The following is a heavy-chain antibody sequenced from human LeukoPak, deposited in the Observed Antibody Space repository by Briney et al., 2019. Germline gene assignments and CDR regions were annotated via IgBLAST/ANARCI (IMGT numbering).Heavy chain of an antibody. CDR2: FDTQEGET. Sequence: ASVKVSCKISGHTLTELSIHWVRQAPGKGLEWMGGFDTQEGETIFAQNFQGRVTMTEDTSSDTAYMELSSLTSEDTAVYYCASYRWLVGAFDIWGQGTMVTVSS. CDR1: GHTLTELS. D-gene: IGHD5-24*01. J-gene: IGHJ3*02. CDR3: ASYRWLVGAFDI. V-gene: IGHV1-24*01.